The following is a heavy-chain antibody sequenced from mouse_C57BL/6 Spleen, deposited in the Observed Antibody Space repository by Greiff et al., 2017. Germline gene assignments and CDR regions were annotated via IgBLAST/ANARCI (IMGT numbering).Heavy chain of an antibody. CDR1: GYTFTSYW. J-gene: IGHJ4*01. D-gene: IGHD1-1*01. CDR2: IDPSDSET. V-gene: IGHV1-52*01. CDR3: ARNYYGSSRDYAMDY. Sequence: QVQLQQPGAELVRPGSSVKLSCKASGYTFTSYWMHWVKQRPIQGLEWIGNIDPSDSETHYNQKFKDKATLTVDKSSSTAYMQRSSLTSEDSAVYYCARNYYGSSRDYAMDYWGQGTSVTVSS.